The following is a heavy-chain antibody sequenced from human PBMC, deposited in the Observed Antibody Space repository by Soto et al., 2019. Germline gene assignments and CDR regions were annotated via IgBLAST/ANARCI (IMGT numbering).Heavy chain of an antibody. D-gene: IGHD6-13*01. CDR3: ARGGHNSGWYRTFDS. CDR1: RGTFTTDA. CDR2: IIPVFGPP. J-gene: IGHJ4*02. V-gene: IGHV1-69*01. Sequence: QVQLVQSGAEVKKPGSSVSVSCKSSRGTFTTDAISWVRQAPGQGLEWMGVIIPVFGPPIYAQKFQGRVSITADDSTSTANLELSNLSSEDTAVYYCARGGHNSGWYRTFDSWGQGTLVTVSS.